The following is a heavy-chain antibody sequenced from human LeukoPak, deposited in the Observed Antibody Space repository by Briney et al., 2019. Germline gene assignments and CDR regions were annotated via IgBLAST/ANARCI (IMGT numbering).Heavy chain of an antibody. CDR1: GGSISSSSYY. CDR3: ARVGDSSGWYRLGGWSDP. J-gene: IGHJ5*02. D-gene: IGHD6-19*01. CDR2: IYTSGST. V-gene: IGHV4-61*02. Sequence: SETLSLTCTVSGGSISSSSYYWSWIRQPAGKGLEWIGRIYTSGSTNYNPSLKSRVTISVDTSKNQFSLKLSSVTAADTAVYYCARVGDSSGWYRLGGWSDPWGQGTLVTVSS.